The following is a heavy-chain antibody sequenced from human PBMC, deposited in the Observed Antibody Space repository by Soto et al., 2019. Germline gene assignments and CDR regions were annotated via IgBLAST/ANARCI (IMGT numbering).Heavy chain of an antibody. CDR1: GGSISGLD. V-gene: IGHV4-59*08. D-gene: IGHD3-9*01. CDR2: IYYSGST. Sequence: SEPQSLPYTVAGGSISGLDWSWIRQPPGKGLEWIGYIYYSGSTNYNPSLKSRVTISVDTSKNQFSLKLSSVTAADTAVYYCARSPSTYYDILTGYFDDAFDIWGQGTMVTVSS. CDR3: ARSPSTYYDILTGYFDDAFDI. J-gene: IGHJ3*02.